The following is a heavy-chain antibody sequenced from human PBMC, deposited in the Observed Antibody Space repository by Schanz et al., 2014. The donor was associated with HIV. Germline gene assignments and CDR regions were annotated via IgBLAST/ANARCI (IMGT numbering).Heavy chain of an antibody. Sequence: QAQQAQKGDEVKKNGGTAMCSCKASGYNFMKYGINWVRRAPGQGLEWMGWITSDNGYKMVGQRFQGRVTVTPDTSTNTAYMELRSLRSDDTAIYYCARCYSSPLSSFPIWGQGTTVIVSS. J-gene: IGHJ6*02. CDR1: GYNFMKYG. V-gene: IGHV1-18*01. D-gene: IGHD6-19*01. CDR3: ARCYSSPLSSFPI. CDR2: ITSDNGYK.